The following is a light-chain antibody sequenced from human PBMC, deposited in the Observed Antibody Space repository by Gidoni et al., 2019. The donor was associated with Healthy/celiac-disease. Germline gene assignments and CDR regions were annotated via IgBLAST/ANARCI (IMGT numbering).Light chain of an antibody. Sequence: DIVMTQSPDSRAVSLGERATINCKSSQSVLSSSNNKNYLAWYQQKPGQPPKLLIYWASTRESGVPDRFSGSGSGTDFTLPISSLQAEDVAVYYCQQYYSTPRTFGQGTKVEIK. CDR3: QQYYSTPRT. CDR1: QSVLSSSNNKNY. J-gene: IGKJ1*01. CDR2: WAS. V-gene: IGKV4-1*01.